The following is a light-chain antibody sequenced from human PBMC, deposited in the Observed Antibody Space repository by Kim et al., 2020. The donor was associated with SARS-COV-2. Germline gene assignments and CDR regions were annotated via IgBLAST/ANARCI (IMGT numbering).Light chain of an antibody. V-gene: IGKV2-28*01. CDR3: MQALQTPDT. CDR1: QSLLHSNGYNY. J-gene: IGKJ2*01. CDR2: LGS. Sequence: DIMMTQSPLSLPVTPGEPASISCRSSQSLLHSNGYNYLDWYLQKPGQSPQLLIYLGSNRASGVPDRFSGSGSGTDFTLKISRVEAEDVGVYYCMQALQTPDTFGQGTKLEI.